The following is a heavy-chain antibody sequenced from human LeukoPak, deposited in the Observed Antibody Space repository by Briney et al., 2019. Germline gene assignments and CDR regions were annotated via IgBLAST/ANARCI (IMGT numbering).Heavy chain of an antibody. Sequence: PGGSLRLSCAASGFIFSSYWMHSVRQAPAKGLVWVSRLNNDGRRTNYADSLNGRFTISRGNAKNTLYLQMNRLRAEDTAMYYCAKSLGAPDEYWGQGTLVTVSS. CDR2: LNNDGRRT. J-gene: IGHJ4*02. D-gene: IGHD1-26*01. V-gene: IGHV3-74*01. CDR1: GFIFSSYW. CDR3: AKSLGAPDEY.